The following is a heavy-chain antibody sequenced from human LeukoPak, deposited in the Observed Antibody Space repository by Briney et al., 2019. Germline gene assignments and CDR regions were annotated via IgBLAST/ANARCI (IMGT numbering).Heavy chain of an antibody. CDR1: GGSISSYY. CDR3: ARQAYCGGDTCYPFDY. D-gene: IGHD2-15*01. Sequence: SSETLSLTCTVSGGSISSYYWSWIRQPPGKGLEWIGYIYYSGSTTYNPSLKSRVTISINTSKNQFSLKLSSVTAADTAVYYCARQAYCGGDTCYPFDYWGQGTLVTVSS. CDR2: IYYSGST. V-gene: IGHV4-59*08. J-gene: IGHJ4*02.